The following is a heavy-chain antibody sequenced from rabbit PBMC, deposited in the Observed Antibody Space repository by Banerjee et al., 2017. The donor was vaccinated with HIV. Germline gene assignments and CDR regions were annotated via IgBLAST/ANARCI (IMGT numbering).Heavy chain of an antibody. D-gene: IGHD4-1*01. CDR2: IYAGMSGTT. J-gene: IGHJ4*01. CDR3: ARDSSDWGWGKFSL. V-gene: IGHV1S40*01. CDR1: GFSFITKYYY. Sequence: QSLQESGGGLFQPEGSLTLTCTASGFSFITKYYYMCWVRQAPGKGLEWIGCIYAGMSGTTYYASWAKGRFTISKTSSTTVTLQMTSLTAADTATYFCARDSSDWGWGKFSLWGQGTLVTVS.